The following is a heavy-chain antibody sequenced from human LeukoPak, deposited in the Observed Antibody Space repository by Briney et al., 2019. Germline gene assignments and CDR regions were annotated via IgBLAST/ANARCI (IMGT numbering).Heavy chain of an antibody. D-gene: IGHD2-2*01. CDR3: ARESGDCSSTSCSNWFDP. Sequence: SETLSLTCAVSGGSISSGGYSWSWIRRPPGKGLEWIGYIYHSGSTYYNPSLKSRVTISVDRSKNQFSLKLSSVTAADTAVYYCARESGDCSSTSCSNWFDPWGQGTLVTVSS. CDR1: GGSISSGGYS. J-gene: IGHJ5*02. CDR2: IYHSGST. V-gene: IGHV4-30-2*01.